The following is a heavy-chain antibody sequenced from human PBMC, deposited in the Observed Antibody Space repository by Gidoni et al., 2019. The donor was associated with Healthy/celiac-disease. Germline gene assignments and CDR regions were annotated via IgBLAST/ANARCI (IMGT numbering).Heavy chain of an antibody. CDR3: ARDGVVVPAATYYYYYYGMDV. CDR2: ISSSSSYI. D-gene: IGHD2-2*01. CDR1: GFTFSRYS. Sequence: EVQLVESGGGLVKPGGSLRLSCAASGFTFSRYSMTWVRQAPGKGLEWVSSISSSSSYIYYADSVKGRFTISRDNAKNSLYLQMNSLRAEDTAVYYCARDGVVVPAATYYYYYYGMDVWGQGTTVTVSS. J-gene: IGHJ6*02. V-gene: IGHV3-21*01.